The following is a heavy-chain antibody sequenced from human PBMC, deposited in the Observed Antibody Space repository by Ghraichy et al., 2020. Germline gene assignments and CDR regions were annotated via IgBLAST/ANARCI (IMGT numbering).Heavy chain of an antibody. D-gene: IGHD2-21*01. CDR2: IYYSGIT. V-gene: IGHV4-39*07. CDR3: ATRHPPCGGDCFDAFDI. CDR1: GGSISSSTYY. J-gene: IGHJ3*02. Sequence: SETLSLTCTVSGGSISSSTYYWGWIRQPPGKGLEWIGSIYYSGITYYNPSLKSRVTISVDTSKIQFSLKLSSVTAADTAVYYCATRHPPCGGDCFDAFDIWGQGTMVTVSS.